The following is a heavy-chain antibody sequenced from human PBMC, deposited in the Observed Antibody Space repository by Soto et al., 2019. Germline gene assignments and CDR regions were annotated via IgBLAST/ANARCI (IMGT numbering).Heavy chain of an antibody. D-gene: IGHD4-4*01. Sequence: GGSLRLSCAASGFTFSSYSMNWVRQAPGKGLEWVSSISSSSSYIYYADSVKGRFTISRDNAKNSLYLQMNSLRAEDTAVYYCARDPTAVTSRFDPWGQGTLVTDSS. V-gene: IGHV3-21*01. CDR1: GFTFSSYS. J-gene: IGHJ5*02. CDR3: ARDPTAVTSRFDP. CDR2: ISSSSSYI.